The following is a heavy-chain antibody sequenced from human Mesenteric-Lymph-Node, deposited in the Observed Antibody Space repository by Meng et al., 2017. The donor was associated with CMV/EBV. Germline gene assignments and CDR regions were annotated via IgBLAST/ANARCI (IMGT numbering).Heavy chain of an antibody. Sequence: CAVCGGSFSGYYWSWIRQPPGKGLEWIGEINHSGSTNYNPSLKSRVTISVDTSKNQFSLKLSSVTAADTAVYYCANLVAAAGLAFDYWGQGTLVTVSS. V-gene: IGHV4-34*01. CDR2: INHSGST. D-gene: IGHD6-13*01. CDR1: GGSFSGYY. CDR3: ANLVAAAGLAFDY. J-gene: IGHJ4*02.